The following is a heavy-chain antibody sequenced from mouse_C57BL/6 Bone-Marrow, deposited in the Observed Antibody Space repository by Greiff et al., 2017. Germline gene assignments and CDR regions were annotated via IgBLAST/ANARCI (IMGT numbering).Heavy chain of an antibody. Sequence: VQLKQSGPELVKPGASVKMSCKASGYTFTDYNMHWVKQSHGKSLEWIGYINPNSGGTSYNQKFKGKATLTENKSSSTAYMELSSLTSEDSAVYYCATHSTYERWYFDVWGKGTTVTVSS. J-gene: IGHJ1*03. D-gene: IGHD5-1*01. CDR3: ATHSTYERWYFDV. CDR1: GYTFTDYN. V-gene: IGHV1-22*01. CDR2: INPNSGGT.